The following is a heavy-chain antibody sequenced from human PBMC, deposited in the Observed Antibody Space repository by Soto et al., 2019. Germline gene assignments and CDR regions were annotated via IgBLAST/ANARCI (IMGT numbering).Heavy chain of an antibody. Sequence: PSETLSLTCIVSGGSNSNYYWSWIRQPPGKGLEWIGYIYYSGSTNYNPSLTSRVTISVDTSKNQFSLKLSSVTAADTAVYYCARHRYSYGVYYFDYWGQGTLVTVSS. D-gene: IGHD5-18*01. CDR2: IYYSGST. CDR3: ARHRYSYGVYYFDY. V-gene: IGHV4-59*08. J-gene: IGHJ4*02. CDR1: GGSNSNYY.